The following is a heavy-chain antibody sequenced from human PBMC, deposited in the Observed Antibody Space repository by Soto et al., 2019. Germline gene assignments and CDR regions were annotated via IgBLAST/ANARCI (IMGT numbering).Heavy chain of an antibody. J-gene: IGHJ6*02. Sequence: GGSLRLSCAASGFTFSSYSMNWVRQAPGKGLEWVSSISSSSSYIYYADSVKGRFTISRDNAKNSLYLQMNSLRAEDTAVYYCARGGYCTNGVCYTVSIYYYYGMDVWGQGTTVTVS. CDR3: ARGGYCTNGVCYTVSIYYYYGMDV. CDR2: ISSSSSYI. CDR1: GFTFSSYS. V-gene: IGHV3-21*01. D-gene: IGHD2-8*01.